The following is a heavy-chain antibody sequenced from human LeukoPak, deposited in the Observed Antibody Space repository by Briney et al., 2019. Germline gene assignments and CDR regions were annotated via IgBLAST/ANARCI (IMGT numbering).Heavy chain of an antibody. CDR2: INPSGGST. V-gene: IGHV1-46*01. J-gene: IGHJ4*02. D-gene: IGHD5-24*01. CDR3: ARDHEMATTSGGFCGDY. Sequence: ASVKVSCKASGYTFTSYYMHWVRQAPGQGLEWMGIINPSGGSTSYAQKFQGRVTMTRDTSTSTVYMELSSLRSEDTAVYYCARDHEMATTSGGFCGDYWGQGTLVTVSS. CDR1: GYTFTSYY.